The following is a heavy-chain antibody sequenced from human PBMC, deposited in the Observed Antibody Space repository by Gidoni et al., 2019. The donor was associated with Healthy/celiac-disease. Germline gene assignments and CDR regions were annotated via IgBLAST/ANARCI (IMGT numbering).Heavy chain of an antibody. CDR3: ARGQKGYCSSTSCYGNSNSWFDP. CDR1: GGSFSGYY. CDR2: INHSGST. V-gene: IGHV4-34*01. D-gene: IGHD2-2*01. J-gene: IGHJ5*02. Sequence: QVQLQQWGAGLLKPSKTLSLTCAVYGGSFSGYYWSWIRQPPGKGLEWIGEINHSGSTNSNPSLKSRVTISVDTSKNQFSLKLSSVTAADTAVYDCARGQKGYCSSTSCYGNSNSWFDPWGQGTLVTVSS.